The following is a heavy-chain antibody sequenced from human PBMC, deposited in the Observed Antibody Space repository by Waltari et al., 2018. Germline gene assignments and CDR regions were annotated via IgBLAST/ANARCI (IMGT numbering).Heavy chain of an antibody. D-gene: IGHD1-26*01. V-gene: IGHV4-34*01. Sequence: QVQLQQWGAGLLKPSETLSLTCAVYGGSFSGYYWRWIRQPPGKGLEWIGEINHSGSTNYNPSLKSRVTISVDTSKNQFSLKLSSVTAADTAVYYCARGYSGSYQGGYYYYYYYMDVWGKGTTVTISS. CDR1: GGSFSGYY. CDR2: INHSGST. J-gene: IGHJ6*03. CDR3: ARGYSGSYQGGYYYYYYYMDV.